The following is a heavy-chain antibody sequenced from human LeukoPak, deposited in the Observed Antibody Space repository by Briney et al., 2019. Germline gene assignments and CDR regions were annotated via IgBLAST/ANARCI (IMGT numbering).Heavy chain of an antibody. V-gene: IGHV1-8*01. CDR2: MNPNSGNT. CDR1: RYSFTSYD. J-gene: IGHJ4*02. D-gene: IGHD3-3*01. CDR3: ARGVGYYDFWSGRPGAPDY. Sequence: ASVKVSCKASRYSFTSYDINWVRQATGQGLEWMGWMNPNSGNTGYAQKFQGRVTMTRNTSISTAYMELSSLRSEDTAVYYCARGVGYYDFWSGRPGAPDYWGQGTLVTVSS.